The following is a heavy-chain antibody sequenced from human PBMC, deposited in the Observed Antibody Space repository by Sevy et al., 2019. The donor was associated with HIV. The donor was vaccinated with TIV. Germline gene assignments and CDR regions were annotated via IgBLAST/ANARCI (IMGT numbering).Heavy chain of an antibody. CDR1: GFTFSSYW. CDR2: IKQDGSEK. J-gene: IGHJ6*02. D-gene: IGHD6-13*01. V-gene: IGHV3-7*03. CDR3: ARDRVAAAVYYYGMDV. Sequence: GGSLRLSCVASGFTFSSYWMSWVRQAPGKGLEWVANIKQDGSEKYYVDSVKGRFTISRDNAKNSLYLQMNSLRAEDTAVYYCARDRVAAAVYYYGMDVWGQGTTVTVSS.